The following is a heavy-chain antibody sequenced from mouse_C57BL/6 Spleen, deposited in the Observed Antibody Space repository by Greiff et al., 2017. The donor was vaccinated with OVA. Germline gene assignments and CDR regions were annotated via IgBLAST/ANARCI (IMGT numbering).Heavy chain of an antibody. CDR3: ARDQYDYYAMDD. CDR2: IRYSGST. J-gene: IGHJ4*01. Sequence: EVQLQESGPGMVKPSQSLSLTCTVTGYSITSGYDWHWIRHFPGNKLEWMGYIRYSGSTNYNPSLKSRISITHDTSKNHFFLKLNSVTTEDTATYYCARDQYDYYAMDDWGQGPSVTASS. CDR1: GYSITSGYD. V-gene: IGHV3-1*01.